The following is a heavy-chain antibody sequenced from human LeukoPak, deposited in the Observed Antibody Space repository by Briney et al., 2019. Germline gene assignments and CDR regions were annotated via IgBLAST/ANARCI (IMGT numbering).Heavy chain of an antibody. CDR1: GFTFSSYA. V-gene: IGHV3-20*01. CDR3: ARAEINDYSRY. J-gene: IGHJ4*02. D-gene: IGHD4-11*01. Sequence: PGRSLRLSCAASGFTFSSYAMHWVRQAPGKGLEWVSGINWNGGSTGYADSVKGRFTISRDNAKNSLYLQMNSLRAEDTALYHCARAEINDYSRYWGQGIPVIVSS. CDR2: INWNGGST.